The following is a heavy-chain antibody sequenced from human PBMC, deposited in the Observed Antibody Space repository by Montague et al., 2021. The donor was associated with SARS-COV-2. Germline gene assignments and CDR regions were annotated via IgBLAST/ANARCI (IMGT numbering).Heavy chain of an antibody. CDR2: LSRSGGS. Sequence: SETLSLTCTVSGGSMSDYYWTWIRQPPGKGPEWIGYLSRSGGSNYSPSLRGRVTISLVTSRSQFSLQLSSVTAADTAFYYCARLTQLGYCSSASCSPALYFDYWGQGFLVSVSS. CDR3: ARLTQLGYCSSASCSPALYFDY. J-gene: IGHJ4*02. CDR1: GGSMSDYY. V-gene: IGHV4-59*01. D-gene: IGHD2-15*01.